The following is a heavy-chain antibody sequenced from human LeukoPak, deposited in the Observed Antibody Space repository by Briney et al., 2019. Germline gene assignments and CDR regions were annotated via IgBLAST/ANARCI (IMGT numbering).Heavy chain of an antibody. V-gene: IGHV3-23*01. D-gene: IGHD1-26*01. J-gene: IGHJ4*02. Sequence: GGSLRLSCAASGFTFSSYAMNWVRQVPGKGLEGFSAISGSGGSTYYADSVKGRFTISRDNSKNTLSLQMNGLRADDTDVYYCAKASTFSGSPVDYWGQGTLVTVSS. CDR1: GFTFSSYA. CDR3: AKASTFSGSPVDY. CDR2: ISGSGGST.